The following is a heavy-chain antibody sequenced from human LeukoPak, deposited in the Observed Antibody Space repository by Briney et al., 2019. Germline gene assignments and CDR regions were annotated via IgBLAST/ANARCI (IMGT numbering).Heavy chain of an antibody. CDR3: ASRYNWNYGPFYYFDY. CDR2: IYHSGST. D-gene: IGHD1-7*01. Sequence: PSETLSLTCAVSGYSISSGYYWGWIRQPPGKGLEWIGSIYHSGSTNYNPSLKSRVAISVDTSKDQFSLKLSSVTAADTAVYYCASRYNWNYGPFYYFDYRGQGTLVTVSS. V-gene: IGHV4-38-2*01. CDR1: GYSISSGYY. J-gene: IGHJ4*02.